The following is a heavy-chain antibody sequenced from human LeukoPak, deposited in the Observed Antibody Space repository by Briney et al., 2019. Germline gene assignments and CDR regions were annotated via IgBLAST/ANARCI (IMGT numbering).Heavy chain of an antibody. D-gene: IGHD3-10*01. CDR1: GFTFGDYA. CDR3: AREGLLWFGESTIPLNYYYYYMDV. CDR2: IRSKAYGGTT. J-gene: IGHJ6*03. V-gene: IGHV3-49*04. Sequence: GGSLRLSCTASGFTFGDYAMSWVRQAPGKGLEWVGFIRSKAYGGTTEYAASVKGRFTISRDDSKSIAYLQMNSLRAEDTAVYYCAREGLLWFGESTIPLNYYYYYMDVWGKGTTVTVSS.